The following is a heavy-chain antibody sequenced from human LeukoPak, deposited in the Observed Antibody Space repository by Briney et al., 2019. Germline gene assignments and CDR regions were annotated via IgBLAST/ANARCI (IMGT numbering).Heavy chain of an antibody. CDR1: GFTFSSFW. CDR3: ARSYYYFDY. V-gene: IGHV3-74*01. D-gene: IGHD3-10*01. Sequence: GGSLRLSCAASGFTFSSFWMHWVRQAPGKGLVWVSRINSDGSTTNYADSVKGRFTISRDNAKNTLCLQMNSLRVEDTAVYYCARSYYYFDYWGQGTLVTVSS. CDR2: INSDGSTT. J-gene: IGHJ4*02.